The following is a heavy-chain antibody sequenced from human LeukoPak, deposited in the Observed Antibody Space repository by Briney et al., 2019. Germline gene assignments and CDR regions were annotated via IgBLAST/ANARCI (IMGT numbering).Heavy chain of an antibody. D-gene: IGHD3-9*01. CDR3: AREYCDIMTGYYLPYYYYYMDV. J-gene: IGHJ6*03. CDR1: GFTLSSYE. V-gene: IGHV3-48*03. CDR2: ISSSGSTI. Sequence: GGSLRLSCAASGFTLSSYEMNWVRQAPGKGLEWVSYISSSGSTIYYADSVKGRFTTSRDNAKNSLYMHMYTLREEDTALYNCAREYCDIMTGYYLPYYYYYMDVWGKGNTVTVSS.